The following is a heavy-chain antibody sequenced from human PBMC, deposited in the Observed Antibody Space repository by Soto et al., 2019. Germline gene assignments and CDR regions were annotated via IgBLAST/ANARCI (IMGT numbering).Heavy chain of an antibody. CDR3: AAGGYNWNYVLVDYYYGMDV. Sequence: SVKVSCKASGFTFTSSAVQWVRQARGQRLEGIGWIVVGSGNTNYAQKFQERVTITRDMSTSTAYMELSSLRSEDTAVYYCAAGGYNWNYVLVDYYYGMDVWGQGTTVTVS. D-gene: IGHD1-7*01. J-gene: IGHJ6*02. CDR2: IVVGSGNT. CDR1: GFTFTSSA. V-gene: IGHV1-58*01.